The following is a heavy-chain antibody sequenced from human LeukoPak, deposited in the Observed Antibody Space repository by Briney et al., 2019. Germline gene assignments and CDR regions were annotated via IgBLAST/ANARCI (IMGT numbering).Heavy chain of an antibody. Sequence: GASVKVSCKASVYIFTGYYLHWVRQAPGQGPEWMGWINPNSGGTNYAQKFQGRVTMTGDTSINTVYMELGRLRPDDTAIYYCARDVGSSWYADYWGQGTLVTVSS. CDR2: INPNSGGT. CDR3: ARDVGSSWYADY. J-gene: IGHJ4*02. D-gene: IGHD6-13*01. V-gene: IGHV1-2*02. CDR1: VYIFTGYY.